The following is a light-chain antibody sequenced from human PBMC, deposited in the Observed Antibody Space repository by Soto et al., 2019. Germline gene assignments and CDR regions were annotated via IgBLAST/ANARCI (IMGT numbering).Light chain of an antibody. CDR2: EGS. Sequence: QSVLTQPASVSGSPGQSITISCTGTSSDVGSYNLVSWYQQHPGKAPKLMIYEGSKRPSGVSNRFSGSKSGNTASLTLSGIQAEDEDDYYCCSYAGSVVFGGGTQLTVL. V-gene: IGLV2-23*01. J-gene: IGLJ2*01. CDR1: SSDVGSYNL. CDR3: CSYAGSVV.